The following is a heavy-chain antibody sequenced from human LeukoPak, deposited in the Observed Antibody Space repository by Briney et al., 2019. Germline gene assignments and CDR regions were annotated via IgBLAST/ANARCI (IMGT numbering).Heavy chain of an antibody. J-gene: IGHJ4*02. D-gene: IGHD6-13*01. CDR3: ARTLLVGDSSSWSHFGY. V-gene: IGHV4-4*07. CDR1: GGSISSYY. CDR2: IYTSGST. Sequence: PSETLSLTCTVSGGSISSYYWSWIRQPAGKGLEWIGRIYTSGSTNYNPSLKSRVTMSVDTSKNQFSLKLSSVTAADTAVYYCARTLLVGDSSSWSHFGYWGQGTLVAVSS.